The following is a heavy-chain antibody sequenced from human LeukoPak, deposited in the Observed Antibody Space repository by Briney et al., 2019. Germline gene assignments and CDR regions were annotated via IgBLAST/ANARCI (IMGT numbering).Heavy chain of an antibody. CDR2: INHSGST. D-gene: IGHD6-19*01. J-gene: IGHJ4*02. CDR1: GGSFSGYY. CDR3: ARCSGWYKAPRYDY. Sequence: PSETLSLTCAVYGGSFSGYYCSWIRQPPGKGLEWIGEINHSGSTNYNPSLKSRVTISVDTSKNQFSLKLSSVTAADTAVYYCARCSGWYKAPRYDYWGQGTLVTVSS. V-gene: IGHV4-34*01.